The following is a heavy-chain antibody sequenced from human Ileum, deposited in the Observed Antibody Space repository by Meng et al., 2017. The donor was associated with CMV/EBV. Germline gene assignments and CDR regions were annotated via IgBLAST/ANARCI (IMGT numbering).Heavy chain of an antibody. CDR1: GGTLSRCA. CDR2: IIPIFGTA. V-gene: IGHV1-69*05. J-gene: IGHJ4*02. CDR3: ARAGIAAAGTGSRFDY. D-gene: IGHD6-13*01. Sequence: GGTLSRCASGWVRRAPGQGLEWMEGIIPIFGTANYAQKFQSRVTITTDESTSTAYMELSSLRSEDTAVYYCARAGIAAAGTGSRFDYWGQGTLVTVSS.